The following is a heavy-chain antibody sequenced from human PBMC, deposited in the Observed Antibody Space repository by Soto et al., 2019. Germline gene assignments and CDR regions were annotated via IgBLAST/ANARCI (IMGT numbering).Heavy chain of an antibody. CDR2: ISYDGSNN. V-gene: IGHV3-30-3*01. J-gene: IGHJ4*02. D-gene: IGHD3-22*01. CDR3: ARGSQYYYDGSGPLDC. Sequence: PRGSLRLSCAASVFTFSTYTIHWVRQAPGKGLEWVALISYDGSNNYYADSVKGRFTISRDNSKNTLYLQMTSLRAGDTAVYFCARGSQYYYDGSGPLDCWGQGTLVTVS. CDR1: VFTFSTYT.